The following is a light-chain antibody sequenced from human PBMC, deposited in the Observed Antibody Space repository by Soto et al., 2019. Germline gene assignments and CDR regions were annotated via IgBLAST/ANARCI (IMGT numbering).Light chain of an antibody. J-gene: IGLJ3*02. Sequence: QSALTQPASVSGSPGQSITISCTGTSSDVGGYNYVSWYQHHPGKAPKLMIYEVSNRPSGVSNRFSASKSGNTASLTISGLQAEDEADYYCTSYTSSITWVFGGGTKLPVL. V-gene: IGLV2-14*01. CDR3: TSYTSSITWV. CDR1: SSDVGGYNY. CDR2: EVS.